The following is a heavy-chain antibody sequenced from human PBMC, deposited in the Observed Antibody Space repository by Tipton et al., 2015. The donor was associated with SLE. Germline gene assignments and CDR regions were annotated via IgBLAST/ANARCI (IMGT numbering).Heavy chain of an antibody. Sequence: TLSPTCTVSGGSITSSSYYWVWIRQPPGKGLEWIGSIYSSGYTYYNPSLKSRISISVDTSKSQFSLKLNSVTAADTAVYYCATPGYFGSGSSVAYWGQGTLVAVSS. V-gene: IGHV4-39*07. CDR1: GGSITSSSYY. D-gene: IGHD3-10*01. J-gene: IGHJ4*02. CDR3: ATPGYFGSGSSVAY. CDR2: IYSSGYT.